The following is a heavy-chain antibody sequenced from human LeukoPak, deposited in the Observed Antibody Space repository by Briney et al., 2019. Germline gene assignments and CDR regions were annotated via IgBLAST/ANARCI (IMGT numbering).Heavy chain of an antibody. Sequence: ASVKVSCKASGYTFTSYGISWVRQAPGQGLEWMGWISANNGNTKYNTKYAQNLQGRVTMTTDISTSTAYRELRTLRSDDTAVYYCARDRDRSGSQSYWGQGTLVTVSS. J-gene: IGHJ4*02. CDR1: GYTFTSYG. V-gene: IGHV1-18*01. D-gene: IGHD1-26*01. CDR2: ISANNGNTKYNT. CDR3: ARDRDRSGSQSY.